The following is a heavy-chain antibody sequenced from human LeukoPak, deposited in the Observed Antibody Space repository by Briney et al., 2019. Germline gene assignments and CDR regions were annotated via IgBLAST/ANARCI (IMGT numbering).Heavy chain of an antibody. CDR3: ARLPYNWNDD. J-gene: IGHJ5*02. V-gene: IGHV3-23*01. CDR1: GFTFRSYA. D-gene: IGHD4-11*01. Sequence: PGGSLRLSCAVSGFTFRSYAMSWVRQAPGKGLEWVSTTSGSGGNTYYADSVKGRFTISRDNAKNTLYLQMNSLRAEDTAVYYCARLPYNWNDDRGQGTLVAVSS. CDR2: TSGSGGNT.